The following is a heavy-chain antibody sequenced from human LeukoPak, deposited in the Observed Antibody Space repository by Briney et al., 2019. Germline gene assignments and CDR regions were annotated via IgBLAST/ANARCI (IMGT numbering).Heavy chain of an antibody. CDR2: IYYSGTT. CDR3: AATYYYDSGAYYGGGP. J-gene: IGHJ4*02. V-gene: IGHV4-59*04. D-gene: IGHD3-22*01. CDR1: GGSISSYY. Sequence: SETLLLTCTVPGGSISSYYWSWIRQPPGKGLEWIGYIYYSGTTYYNPSLKSRVTISVDTSKNQFSLKLSSVTAADTAVYYCAATYYYDSGAYYGGGPWGQGPLVSVSS.